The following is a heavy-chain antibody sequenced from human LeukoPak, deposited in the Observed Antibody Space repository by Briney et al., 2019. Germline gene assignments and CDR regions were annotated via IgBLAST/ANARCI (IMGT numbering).Heavy chain of an antibody. CDR2: INPNSGGT. CDR3: ARVTEVVVPAAMDY. D-gene: IGHD2-2*01. Sequence: ASVKVSCKASGYTFTGYYMHWVRQAPGQGLEWLGWINPNSGGTNYEQKFQGRVTMTRDTSISTAYMELSRLRSDDTAVYYCARVTEVVVPAAMDYWGQGTLVTVSS. V-gene: IGHV1-2*02. J-gene: IGHJ4*02. CDR1: GYTFTGYY.